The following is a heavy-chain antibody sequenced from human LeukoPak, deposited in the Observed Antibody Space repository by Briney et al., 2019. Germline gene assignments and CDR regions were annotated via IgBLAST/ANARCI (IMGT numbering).Heavy chain of an antibody. CDR3: ARGELGDCSGGSCYFDY. CDR1: GFTFSSYN. CDR2: ICSSSDYI. D-gene: IGHD2-15*01. Sequence: GGSLRLSCVVSGFTFSSYNMHWVRQAPGKGLEGVSSICSSSDYIHYADSLKGRFTISRDIAKNSLYLQMNSLKAEDTAVYYCARGELGDCSGGSCYFDYWGQGTLVTVSS. J-gene: IGHJ4*02. V-gene: IGHV3-21*01.